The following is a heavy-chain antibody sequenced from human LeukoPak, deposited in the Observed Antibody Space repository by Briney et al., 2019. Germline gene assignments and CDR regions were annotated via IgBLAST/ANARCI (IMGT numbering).Heavy chain of an antibody. CDR3: ARGVLRYFDWLSDFDY. V-gene: IGHV4-39*01. D-gene: IGHD3-9*01. Sequence: PSETLSLTCTVSGGSISSSSYYWGWIRQPPGKGLEWIGSIYYSGSTYYNPSLKSRVTISVDTSKNQFSLKLSSVTAADTAVYYCARGVLRYFDWLSDFDYWGQGTLVTVSS. CDR2: IYYSGST. J-gene: IGHJ4*02. CDR1: GGSISSSSYY.